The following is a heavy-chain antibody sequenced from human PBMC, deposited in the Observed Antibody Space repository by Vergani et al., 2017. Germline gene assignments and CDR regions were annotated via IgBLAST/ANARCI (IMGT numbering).Heavy chain of an antibody. CDR2: IYHSGST. J-gene: IGHJ5*02. CDR1: GGSISSSNW. D-gene: IGHD4-17*01. Sequence: QVQLQESGPGLVKPPGTLSLTCAVSGGSISSSNWWSWVRQPPGKGLEWIGEIYHSGSTNYNPALKSRVTISVDESKNQFSLKLSSVTAADTAVNYFAGAYGDYRRSINWFDPWSQGTLVTVSS. V-gene: IGHV4-4*03. CDR3: AGAYGDYRRSINWFDP.